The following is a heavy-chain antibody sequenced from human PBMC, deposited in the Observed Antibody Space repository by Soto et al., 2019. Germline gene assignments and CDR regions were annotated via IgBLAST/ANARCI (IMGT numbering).Heavy chain of an antibody. CDR2: IYHSGST. CDR1: GGSISSGGYS. D-gene: IGHD6-13*01. V-gene: IGHV4-30-2*01. J-gene: IGHJ6*02. CDR3: ASSSSWYKGEDYYYGMDV. Sequence: PSETLSLTCAVSGGSISSGGYSWSWIRQPPGKGLEWIGYIYHSGSTYYNPSLKSRVTISVDRSKNQFSLKLSSVTAADTAVYYCASSSSWYKGEDYYYGMDVWGQGTTVTVSS.